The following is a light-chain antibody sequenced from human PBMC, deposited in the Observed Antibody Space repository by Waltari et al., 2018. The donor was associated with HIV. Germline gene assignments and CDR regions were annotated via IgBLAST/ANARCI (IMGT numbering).Light chain of an antibody. V-gene: IGKV3-11*01. J-gene: IGKJ1*01. CDR2: DAS. CDR3: QQRSNWPPWT. CDR1: QSVSSY. Sequence: EIVLTQSPATLSLSPGERATLSCRASQSVSSYLAWYQQKPGQAPRLRIYDASHRATGIPARFSGSGSGTDFTLTISSLVPEDFAVYYCQQRSNWPPWTFGQGTKVEIK.